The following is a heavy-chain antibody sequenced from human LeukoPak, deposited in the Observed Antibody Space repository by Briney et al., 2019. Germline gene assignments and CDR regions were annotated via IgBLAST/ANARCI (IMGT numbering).Heavy chain of an antibody. CDR3: ARGPVAGTALDY. V-gene: IGHV4-34*01. Sequence: PSETLSLTCAVYGGSFSGYYWSWIRQPPGKGLEWIGETNHSGSTNYNPSLKSRVTISVDTSKNQFSLKLSSVTAADTAVYYCARGPVAGTALDYWGQGTLVTVSS. CDR2: TNHSGST. J-gene: IGHJ4*02. CDR1: GGSFSGYY. D-gene: IGHD6-19*01.